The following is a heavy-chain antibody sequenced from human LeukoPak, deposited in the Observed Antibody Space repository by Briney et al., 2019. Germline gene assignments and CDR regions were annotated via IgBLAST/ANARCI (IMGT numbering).Heavy chain of an antibody. CDR1: DGSITMDYYY. J-gene: IGHJ4*02. D-gene: IGHD2-21*02. V-gene: IGHV4-61*01. CDR2: IYYSGST. Sequence: SETLSLTCTVSDGSITMDYYYWSWIRQPPGKGLEWIGYIYYSGSTNYNPSLKSRVTISVDTSKNQFSLKLSSVTAADTAVYYCARDICGGGDCYFRSWSQGTLVTVSS. CDR3: ARDICGGGDCYFRS.